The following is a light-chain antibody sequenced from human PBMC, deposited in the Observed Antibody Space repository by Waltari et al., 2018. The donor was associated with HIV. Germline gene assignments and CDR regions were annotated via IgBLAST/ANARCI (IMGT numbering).Light chain of an antibody. Sequence: SYELTQPSSVSVSPGQTARITCSGDTLPEKYARWFQQRPGQAPVLLIYNDTERPSWISKRFSGSSSGTTGTLTITGAQVEDEADYYGYSTSDDNVVFGGGTKL. V-gene: IGLV3-27*01. CDR1: TLPEKY. CDR2: NDT. J-gene: IGLJ2*01. CDR3: YSTSDDNVV.